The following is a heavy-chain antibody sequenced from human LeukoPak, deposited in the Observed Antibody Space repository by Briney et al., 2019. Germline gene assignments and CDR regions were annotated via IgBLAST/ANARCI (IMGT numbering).Heavy chain of an antibody. J-gene: IGHJ3*02. CDR1: GGSISSGGYY. CDR3: ARDIAAAAGTRNDAFDI. V-gene: IGHV4-30-2*01. D-gene: IGHD6-13*01. CDR2: IYHSGST. Sequence: SETLSITCTVSGGSISSGGYYWSWIRQPPGKGLEWIGYIYHSGSTYYNPSLKSRVTISVDRSKNQFSLKLSSVTAADTAVYYCARDIAAAAGTRNDAFDIWGQGTMVTVSS.